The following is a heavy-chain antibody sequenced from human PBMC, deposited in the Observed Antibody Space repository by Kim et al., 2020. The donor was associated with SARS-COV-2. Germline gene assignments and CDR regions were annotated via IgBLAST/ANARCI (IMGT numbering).Heavy chain of an antibody. Sequence: SETLSLTCAVYGGSFSGYYWSWIRQPPGKGLEWIGEINHSGSTNYNPSLKSRVTISVDTSKNQFSLKLSSVTAADTAVYYCARWIYYGSGSYYNRNYYYYYGMDVWGQGTTVTVSS. D-gene: IGHD3-10*01. CDR1: GGSFSGYY. CDR2: INHSGST. J-gene: IGHJ6*02. V-gene: IGHV4-34*01. CDR3: ARWIYYGSGSYYNRNYYYYYGMDV.